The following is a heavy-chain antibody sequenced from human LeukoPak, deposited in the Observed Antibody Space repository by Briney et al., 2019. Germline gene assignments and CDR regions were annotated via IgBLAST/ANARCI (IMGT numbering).Heavy chain of an antibody. V-gene: IGHV4-39*01. CDR3: ARLPYPYDSSGSPPLDY. CDR1: GGSISSSNYY. Sequence: SETLSLTCTVSGGSISSSNYYWGWLRQPPGRGREWLGSIYYSGSTYYNPSLKSRVTISEDTTKNQFSLKLSSVTAADTAVYYCARLPYPYDSSGSPPLDYWGQGTLVTVSS. CDR2: IYYSGST. D-gene: IGHD3-22*01. J-gene: IGHJ4*02.